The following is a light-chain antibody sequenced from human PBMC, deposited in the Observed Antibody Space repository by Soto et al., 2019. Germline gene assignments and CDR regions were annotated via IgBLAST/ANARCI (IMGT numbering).Light chain of an antibody. CDR2: AAS. CDR1: QSISSY. Sequence: DIQMTQSPSSLSASVGDRVTITCRASQSISSYLNWYQQKPGKAPKRLIYAASSLQSWVPSRFSGSGSGTDFTLTISSLQPEDFATYYCQQSYSTPSITFGQGTRLEIK. CDR3: QQSYSTPSIT. J-gene: IGKJ5*01. V-gene: IGKV1-39*01.